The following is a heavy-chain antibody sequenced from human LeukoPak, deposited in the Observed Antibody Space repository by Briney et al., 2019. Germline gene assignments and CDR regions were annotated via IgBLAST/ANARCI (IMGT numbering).Heavy chain of an antibody. Sequence: SGGSLRLSCAASGFTFSSYEMNWVRQAPGKGLEWVSYISSSGSTIYYADSVKGRFTISRDNAKNSLYLQVNSLRAEDTAVYYCARDSDGYFDLWGRGTLVTVSS. CDR1: GFTFSSYE. CDR2: ISSSGSTI. V-gene: IGHV3-48*03. J-gene: IGHJ2*01. CDR3: ARDSDGYFDL.